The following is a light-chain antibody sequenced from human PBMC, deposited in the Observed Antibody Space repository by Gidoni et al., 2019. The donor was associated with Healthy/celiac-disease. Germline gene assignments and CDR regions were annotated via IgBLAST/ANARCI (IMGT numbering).Light chain of an antibody. V-gene: IGLV3-1*01. CDR1: KLGDKY. CDR3: QALDSSTCVV. J-gene: IGLJ2*01. CDR2: QDS. Sequence: SYELTQPPSVSVSPGQPASITCSGDKLGDKYACWYQQKPGPSPVLVIYQDSKRTSVIPARFAGSNSGNTSTLTISGTQAMDEADYYCQALDSSTCVVFGGGTKLTVL.